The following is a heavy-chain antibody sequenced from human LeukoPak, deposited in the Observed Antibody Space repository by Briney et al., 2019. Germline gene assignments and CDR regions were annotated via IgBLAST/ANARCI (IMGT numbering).Heavy chain of an antibody. Sequence: SETLSLTCTVSGGSISSYYWSWIRQPPGKGLEWIGYIYYSGSTNYNPSLKSRVTISVDTSKNQFSLKLSSVTAADTAVYYCARNYYVILTGYYVFDYWGQGTLVTVSS. CDR2: IYYSGST. V-gene: IGHV4-59*01. D-gene: IGHD3-9*01. J-gene: IGHJ4*02. CDR1: GGSISSYY. CDR3: ARNYYVILTGYYVFDY.